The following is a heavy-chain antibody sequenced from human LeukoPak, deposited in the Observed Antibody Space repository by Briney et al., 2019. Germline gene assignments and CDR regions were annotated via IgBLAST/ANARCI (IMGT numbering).Heavy chain of an antibody. J-gene: IGHJ4*02. CDR3: ARGGGSTMTPPSTSINFDY. V-gene: IGHV4-30-2*01. CDR2: IYHSGST. Sequence: SETLSLTCAVSGGSISSGGYSWSWIRQPPGKGLEWIGYIYHSGSTYYNPSLKSRVTISVDRSKNQFSLKLSSVTAADTAVYYCARGGGSTMTPPSTSINFDYWGQGTLVTVSS. D-gene: IGHD3-22*01. CDR1: GGSISSGGYS.